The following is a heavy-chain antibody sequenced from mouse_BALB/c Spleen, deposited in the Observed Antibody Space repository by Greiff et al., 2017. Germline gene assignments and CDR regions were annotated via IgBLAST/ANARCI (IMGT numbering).Heavy chain of an antibody. Sequence: EVNVVESGGDLVKPGGSLKLSCAASGFTFSSYGMSWVRQTPDKRLEWVATISSSGTYTYYPDSVKGRFTISRDNAKNTLYLQMSSLRSEDTAMYYCARQGGDWYFDVWGAGTTVTVSS. CDR2: ISSSGTYT. J-gene: IGHJ1*01. CDR1: GFTFSSYG. CDR3: ARQGGDWYFDV. V-gene: IGHV5-6*01.